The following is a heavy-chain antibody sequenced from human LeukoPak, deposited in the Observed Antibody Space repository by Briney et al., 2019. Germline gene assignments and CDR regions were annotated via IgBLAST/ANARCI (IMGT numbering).Heavy chain of an antibody. CDR3: ARLDSSGWYREYYFDY. CDR2: IYYSGST. V-gene: IGHV4-59*01. CDR1: GGSISSYY. Sequence: SETLSLTCTVSGGSISSYYWSWIRQPPGKGLEWIGYIYYSGSTNYNPSLKSRVTISVDTSKNQFSLKLSSVTAADTAVYYCARLDSSGWYREYYFDYWGQGTLVTVSS. J-gene: IGHJ4*02. D-gene: IGHD6-19*01.